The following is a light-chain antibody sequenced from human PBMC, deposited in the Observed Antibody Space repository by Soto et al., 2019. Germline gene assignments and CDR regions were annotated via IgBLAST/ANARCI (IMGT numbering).Light chain of an antibody. V-gene: IGLV2-14*01. J-gene: IGLJ1*01. CDR1: SSDIGDYDY. CDR3: NSYATGNTRV. Sequence: ALTQPASVSGSPGQSITISCTGSSSDIGDYDYVSWYQQHPGKAPKVLISEVSNRPSGVSNRFSGSKSGNTASLTISGLQAEDEADYYCNSYATGNTRVFGTGTKV. CDR2: EVS.